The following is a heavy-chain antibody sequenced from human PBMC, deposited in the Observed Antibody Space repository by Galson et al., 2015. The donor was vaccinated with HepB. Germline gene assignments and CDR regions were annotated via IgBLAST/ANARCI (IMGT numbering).Heavy chain of an antibody. CDR1: GYTFTGYY. D-gene: IGHD2-2*01. Sequence: SVKVSCKASGYTFTGYYMHWVRQAPGQGLEWMGWINPNSGGTNYAQKFQGRVTMTRDTSISTAHMELSRLRSDDTAVYYCARMRSIPAAHHCDYWGQGTLVTVSS. V-gene: IGHV1-2*02. CDR2: INPNSGGT. J-gene: IGHJ4*02. CDR3: ARMRSIPAAHHCDY.